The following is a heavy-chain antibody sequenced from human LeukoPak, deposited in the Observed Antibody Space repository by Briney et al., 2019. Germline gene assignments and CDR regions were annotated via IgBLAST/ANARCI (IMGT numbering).Heavy chain of an antibody. V-gene: IGHV6-1*01. CDR1: GDSVSSNSSA. CDR2: TYYRAQWYN. J-gene: IGHJ4*02. D-gene: IGHD3-16*01. CDR3: ARELGGFDH. Sequence: SQTLSLTCAISGDSVSSNSSAWNWIRQSPWRGLEWMGRTYYRAQWYNEYAVSVKSRLTISTDTSKNQFSLQLNSVTPEDMAAYYCARELGGFDHWGQGTLVTVSS.